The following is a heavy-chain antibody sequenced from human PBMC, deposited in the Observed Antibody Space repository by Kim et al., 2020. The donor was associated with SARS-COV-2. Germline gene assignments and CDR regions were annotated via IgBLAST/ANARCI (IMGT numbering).Heavy chain of an antibody. D-gene: IGHD6-19*01. J-gene: IGHJ4*02. Sequence: SETLSLTCAVTGGSINRSSFYWGWVRQSPGKGLEWIGRVFYSGNTFYSPSLKSRVTMSIDTSKSHISLRLTSVSAADTAIYYCALTLAVAGPFPLDYWGQGTLVTVAS. CDR2: VFYSGNT. V-gene: IGHV4-39*02. CDR3: ALTLAVAGPFPLDY. CDR1: GGSINRSSFY.